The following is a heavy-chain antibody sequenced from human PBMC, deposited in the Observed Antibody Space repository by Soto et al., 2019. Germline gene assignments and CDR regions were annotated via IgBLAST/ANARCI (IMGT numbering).Heavy chain of an antibody. D-gene: IGHD5-18*01. CDR3: AKVTSRESGYSYGKSDC. CDR1: GFTFSSYA. J-gene: IGHJ4*02. Sequence: GGSLGLSCAASGFTFSSYAMNWVRQAPGKGLQWVSAINDVGYSTYYADSVKGRFTISRDNSKNTLYLQMSSLRAEDTAVYFCAKVTSRESGYSYGKSDCWGQGTPVTVPS. CDR2: INDVGYST. V-gene: IGHV3-23*01.